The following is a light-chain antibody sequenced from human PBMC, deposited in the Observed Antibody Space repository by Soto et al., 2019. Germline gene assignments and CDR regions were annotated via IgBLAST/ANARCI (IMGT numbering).Light chain of an antibody. V-gene: IGLV2-23*02. J-gene: IGLJ1*01. Sequence: QSALTQPASVSGSPGQSITISCTGTSSDVGSYNLVSWYQQHPGKAPKLMIYEVSKRPSGVSNRFSGSKSGNTASLTISGLQADDEADYYCCSYAGGSTFFYGFGTGTKVTVL. CDR3: CSYAGGSTFFYG. CDR1: SSDVGSYNL. CDR2: EVS.